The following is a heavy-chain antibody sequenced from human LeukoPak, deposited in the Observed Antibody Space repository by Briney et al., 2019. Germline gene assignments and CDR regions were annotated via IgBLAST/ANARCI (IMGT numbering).Heavy chain of an antibody. V-gene: IGHV3-30*02. D-gene: IGHD3-10*01. CDR1: GFTFSTYG. J-gene: IGHJ4*02. CDR3: ANRYGSGSYYNPYSFDY. Sequence: GGSLRLPCAASGFTFSTYGMHWVRQAPGKGLEWVAFIRYDASDKYYADSVKGRFTISRDNSKNTLYLQMNSLRAEDTAVYYCANRYGSGSYYNPYSFDYWGQGTLVTVSS. CDR2: IRYDASDK.